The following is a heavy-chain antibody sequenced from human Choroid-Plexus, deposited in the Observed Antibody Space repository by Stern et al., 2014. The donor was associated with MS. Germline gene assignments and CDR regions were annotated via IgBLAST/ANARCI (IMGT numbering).Heavy chain of an antibody. CDR3: AKDRHYLTYFFDH. V-gene: IGHV3-30*18. D-gene: IGHD2/OR15-2a*01. CDR1: GFTFGSCA. CDR2: VSYDGSNK. Sequence: MQLVESGGGVVQPGRPLRLSCVASGFTFGSCAMHWVRQAPGKGLEWVAGVSYDGSNKYYADSEKGRFTISRDNSQNTLYMQMSSLRPEDTAVYYCAKDRHYLTYFFDHWGQGSLVTVSS. J-gene: IGHJ5*02.